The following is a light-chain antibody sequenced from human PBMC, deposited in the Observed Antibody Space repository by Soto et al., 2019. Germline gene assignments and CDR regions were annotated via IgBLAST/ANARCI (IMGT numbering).Light chain of an antibody. CDR1: SSNIGAGYD. Sequence: QSVLPQPPSVSGAPGQRVTISCTGSSSNIGAGYDVHWYQQLPGTAPKLLIYGNSNRPSGVPDRFSGSKSGTSASLAITGLQSEDEADYYCQSYDSILSVLFGGGTQLTVL. CDR3: QSYDSILSVL. V-gene: IGLV1-40*01. J-gene: IGLJ7*01. CDR2: GNS.